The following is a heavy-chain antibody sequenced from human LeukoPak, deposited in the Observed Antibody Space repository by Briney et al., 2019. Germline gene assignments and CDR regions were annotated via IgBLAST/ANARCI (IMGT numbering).Heavy chain of an antibody. V-gene: IGHV3-7*01. CDR2: IKQDGGEK. Sequence: PGGSLRLSCGVSGFIFSDYWMNWVRQAPGKGLEWVASIKQDGGEKSYVDSVKGRFTISRDNAKNSLYLQMSSLGAEDTAVYYCARDGTAAGLYFDLWGQGTPVTVSS. D-gene: IGHD6-13*01. CDR1: GFIFSDYW. J-gene: IGHJ4*01. CDR3: ARDGTAAGLYFDL.